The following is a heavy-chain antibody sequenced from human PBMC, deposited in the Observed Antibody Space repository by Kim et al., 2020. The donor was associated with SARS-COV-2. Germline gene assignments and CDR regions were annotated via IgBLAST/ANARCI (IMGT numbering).Heavy chain of an antibody. CDR2: IYYSGST. Sequence: SETLSLTCTVSGGSISSSSYYWGWIRQPPGKGLEWIGSIYYSGSTYYNPSLKSRVTISVDTSKNQFSLKLSSVTAAATAVYYCARHDAIGGIVVVPAARVDYWGQGTLVTVSS. CDR1: GGSISSSSYY. CDR3: ARHDAIGGIVVVPAARVDY. V-gene: IGHV4-39*01. D-gene: IGHD2-2*01. J-gene: IGHJ4*02.